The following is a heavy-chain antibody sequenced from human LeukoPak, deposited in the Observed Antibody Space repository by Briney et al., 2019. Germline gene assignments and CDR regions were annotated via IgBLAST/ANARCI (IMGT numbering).Heavy chain of an antibody. CDR1: GFTFSSYG. V-gene: IGHV3-33*06. CDR3: AKSLDYGDYVGWFDP. CDR2: VWYDGSNK. D-gene: IGHD4-17*01. Sequence: GGSLRLSCAASGFTFSSYGMHWVRQAPGKGLEWVAVVWYDGSNKYYADSVKGRFTISRDNSKNTLYLQMNSLRAEDTAVYYCAKSLDYGDYVGWFDPWGQRTLVTVSS. J-gene: IGHJ5*02.